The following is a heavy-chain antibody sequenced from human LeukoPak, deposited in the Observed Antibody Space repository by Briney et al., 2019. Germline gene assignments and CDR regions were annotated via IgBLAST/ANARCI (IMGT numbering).Heavy chain of an antibody. Sequence: SETLSLTCAVYSGSFCGYYWSWIPHPPGLERKGIGEINHSGSTNYNPSLKSRVTISVDTSKNQVSLKLSPVTAADTAVYYCSRGRFRSVDWFELWGQGTLVTVSS. CDR2: INHSGST. CDR1: SGSFCGYY. V-gene: IGHV4-34*01. J-gene: IGHJ5*02. D-gene: IGHD3-10*01. CDR3: SRGRFRSVDWFEL.